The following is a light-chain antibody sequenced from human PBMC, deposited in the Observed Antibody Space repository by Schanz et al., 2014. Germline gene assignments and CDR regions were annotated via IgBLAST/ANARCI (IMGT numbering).Light chain of an antibody. CDR2: RNN. V-gene: IGLV1-44*01. CDR3: AAWIDSLNGWV. Sequence: QSVLTQPPSVSGTPGQRVTMSCSGSSSDIGGSTVNWYQQLPGTAPKLLIYRNNQLASGVPDRFSGSKSGTSASLAISRLQSEDEADYYCAAWIDSLNGWVFGGGTKLTVL. CDR1: SSDIGGST. J-gene: IGLJ3*02.